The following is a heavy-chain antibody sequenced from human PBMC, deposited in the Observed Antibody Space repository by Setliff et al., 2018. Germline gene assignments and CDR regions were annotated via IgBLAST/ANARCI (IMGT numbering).Heavy chain of an antibody. CDR1: GYTFTIYA. Sequence: ASVKVSCKASGYTFTIYAMHWVRQAPGQRLEWMGWINAGNGNTKYSQKFQGRVTITRDTSASTGYMELSSLRSEDTALYYCARGAYYYESSGLYGPDYYYYDMDVWGQGTTVTVS. D-gene: IGHD3-22*01. CDR2: INAGNGNT. CDR3: ARGAYYYESSGLYGPDYYYYDMDV. J-gene: IGHJ6*02. V-gene: IGHV1-3*01.